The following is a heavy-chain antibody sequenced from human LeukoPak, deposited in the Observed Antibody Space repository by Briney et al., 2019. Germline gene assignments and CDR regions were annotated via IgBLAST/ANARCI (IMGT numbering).Heavy chain of an antibody. V-gene: IGHV3-48*01. Sequence: HGGSLRLFCGASGFTFSTYNMNWVRQAPGKGLEWISYINSDSSTIQYDDSVRGRFTTSRDNANNSLYLQMHSLRADDTAAYYCLRDNSRGQSLGVIYWGQGSLVTV. CDR1: GFTFSTYN. J-gene: IGHJ4*02. D-gene: IGHD3-22*01. CDR2: INSDSSTI. CDR3: LRDNSRGQSLGVIY.